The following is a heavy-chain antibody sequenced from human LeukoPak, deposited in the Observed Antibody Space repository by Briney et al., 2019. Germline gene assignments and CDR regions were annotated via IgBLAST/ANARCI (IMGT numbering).Heavy chain of an antibody. CDR3: ARESGTTALLRRDYYYYYMDV. CDR1: GGSISSYY. CDR2: IYYSGST. V-gene: IGHV4-59*01. Sequence: SETLSLTCTVSGGSISSYYWSWIRQPPGRGLKWIGYIYYSGSTNYNPSLKSRVTISVDTSKNQFSLKLSSVTAADTAVYYCARESGTTALLRRDYYYYYMDVWGKGTTVTVSS. J-gene: IGHJ6*03. D-gene: IGHD1-7*01.